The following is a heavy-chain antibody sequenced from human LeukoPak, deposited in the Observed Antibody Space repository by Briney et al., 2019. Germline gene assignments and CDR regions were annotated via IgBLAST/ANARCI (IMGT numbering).Heavy chain of an antibody. CDR2: INPNSGGT. Sequence: GASVKVSCKASGYTFTGYYMHWVRQAPGQGLEWMGWINPNSGGTNYAQKFQGRVTMTRDTSISTAYMELSRLRSDDTAVYYCARSTMVRGVPLPGGYWSQGTLVTVSS. J-gene: IGHJ4*02. V-gene: IGHV1-2*02. CDR3: ARSTMVRGVPLPGGY. D-gene: IGHD3-10*01. CDR1: GYTFTGYY.